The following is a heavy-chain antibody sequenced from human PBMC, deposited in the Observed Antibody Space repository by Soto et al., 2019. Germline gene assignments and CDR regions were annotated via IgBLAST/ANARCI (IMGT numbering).Heavy chain of an antibody. D-gene: IGHD6-19*01. CDR1: GASVSNGDYY. CDR3: AILEVAGTSPYFDY. CDR2: IHYSGRP. J-gene: IGHJ4*02. V-gene: IGHV4-31*03. Sequence: SETLSLTYSVSGASVSNGDYYWTWVRQRPGRGLEWIGLIHYSGRPLYTPSLRSRVTISVDTSKNHFSLNVKSGTAADTAVYYCAILEVAGTSPYFDYWGQGTLVTVSS.